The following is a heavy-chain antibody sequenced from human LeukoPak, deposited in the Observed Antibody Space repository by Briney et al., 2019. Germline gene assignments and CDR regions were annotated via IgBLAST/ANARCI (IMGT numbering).Heavy chain of an antibody. V-gene: IGHV5-51*01. CDR3: ARHLDDSSGYYYRTMYYFDY. Sequence: GESLKISCKGSGYSFTTYRIGWVRQMPGKGLEWMGVISPGDSDTRYSPSLQGQVTISADKSISTAYLQWSSLKASDTAMYYCARHLDDSSGYYYRTMYYFDYWGQGTLVTVSS. J-gene: IGHJ4*02. D-gene: IGHD3-22*01. CDR2: ISPGDSDT. CDR1: GYSFTTYR.